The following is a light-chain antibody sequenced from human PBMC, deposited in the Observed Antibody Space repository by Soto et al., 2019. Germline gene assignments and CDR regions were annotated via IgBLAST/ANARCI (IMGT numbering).Light chain of an antibody. CDR2: DVN. J-gene: IGLJ1*01. CDR3: SSYTSSSTPLYV. CDR1: SSDVGGYDY. Sequence: ALTQPASVSGSPAQSITISCTGTSSDVGGYDYVSWYQQHPGKAPKLMIYDVNNRPSGVSNRFSGSKSGNTASLTISGLQAEDEADYYCSSYTSSSTPLYVFGTGTKVTVL. V-gene: IGLV2-14*01.